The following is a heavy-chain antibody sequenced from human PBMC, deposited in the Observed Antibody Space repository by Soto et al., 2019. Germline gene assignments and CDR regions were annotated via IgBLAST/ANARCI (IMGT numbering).Heavy chain of an antibody. J-gene: IGHJ4*02. CDR3: ARYRFSGSWSKFEY. D-gene: IGHD6-13*01. CDR2: IYYNGTT. V-gene: IGHV4-31*03. Sequence: RSLTCTVSGVSISSAAYHWSWLRQHPGKGLEWIGFIYYNGTTSYKPSLQSRISISLDTSKSQFSLRLTSVTAADTAVYYCARYRFSGSWSKFEYWGQGTLVTVSS. CDR1: GVSISSAAYH.